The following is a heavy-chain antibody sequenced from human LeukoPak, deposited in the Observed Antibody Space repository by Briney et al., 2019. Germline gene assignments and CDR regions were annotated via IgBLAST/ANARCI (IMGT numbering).Heavy chain of an antibody. CDR1: GGTFSSYA. V-gene: IGHV1-69*13. D-gene: IGHD3-16*02. J-gene: IGHJ4*02. Sequence: GASVKVSCKASGGTFSSYAISWVRQAPGQGLEWMGGIIPIFGTANYAQKFQGRVTITADESTSTAYMELSSLRSEDTAVYYCARGIYDYVWGSYRYIPYFDYWGQGTLVTVSS. CDR3: ARGIYDYVWGSYRYIPYFDY. CDR2: IIPIFGTA.